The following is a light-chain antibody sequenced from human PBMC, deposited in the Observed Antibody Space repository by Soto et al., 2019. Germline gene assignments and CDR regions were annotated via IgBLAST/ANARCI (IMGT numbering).Light chain of an antibody. V-gene: IGLV2-11*01. CDR2: DVS. CDR1: GSDVGGYNY. Sequence: QSALTQPRSVSGSPGQSVTISCTGTGSDVGGYNYVSWYQKYPGKAPRLMIYDVSKRPSGVPDRFSGSKSGNTASLTISGLQAEDDADYYCCSHAGSFTLVFGGGTKLTVL. J-gene: IGLJ2*01. CDR3: CSHAGSFTLV.